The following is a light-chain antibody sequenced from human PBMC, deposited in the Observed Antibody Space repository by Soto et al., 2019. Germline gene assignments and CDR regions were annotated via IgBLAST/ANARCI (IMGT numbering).Light chain of an antibody. Sequence: QAVLTQPASVSGSPGQSITISCTGTSSDVGNYNLVSWYQQHPGKAPKLMIYAGTKRPSGVSNRFSGSNSGNTASLTISGLQAEDEADYYCCSYVGSSTYVFGTGTKLTVL. V-gene: IGLV2-23*01. CDR3: CSYVGSSTYV. CDR1: SSDVGNYNL. CDR2: AGT. J-gene: IGLJ1*01.